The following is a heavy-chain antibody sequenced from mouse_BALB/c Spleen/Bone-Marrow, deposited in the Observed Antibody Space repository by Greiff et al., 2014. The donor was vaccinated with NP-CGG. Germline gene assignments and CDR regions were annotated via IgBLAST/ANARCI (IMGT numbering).Heavy chain of an antibody. Sequence: EVKVVESGGGLVQPGGSMKLSCVASGFTFSNYWMNWVRQSPEKGLEWVAEIRLKSNNYATHYAESVKGRFTISGDDSKSSVYLQMNNLRAEDTGIYYCTTGFAYWGQGTLVTVSA. V-gene: IGHV6-6*02. CDR2: IRLKSNNYAT. CDR3: TTGFAY. J-gene: IGHJ3*01. CDR1: GFTFSNYW.